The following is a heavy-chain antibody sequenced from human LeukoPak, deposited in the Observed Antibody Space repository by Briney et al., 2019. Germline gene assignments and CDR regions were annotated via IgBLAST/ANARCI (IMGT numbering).Heavy chain of an antibody. CDR1: GYSISSGYY. J-gene: IGHJ4*02. V-gene: IGHV4-38-2*01. CDR3: ARLPTTDQLLPFDY. Sequence: SETLSLTCAVSGYSISSGYYWGWIRQPSGKGLEWIGSIYHSGSTYYNPSLKSRVTISVDTSKNQFSLKLSSVTAADTAVYYCARLPTTDQLLPFDYWGQGTLVTVSS. CDR2: IYHSGST. D-gene: IGHD2-2*01.